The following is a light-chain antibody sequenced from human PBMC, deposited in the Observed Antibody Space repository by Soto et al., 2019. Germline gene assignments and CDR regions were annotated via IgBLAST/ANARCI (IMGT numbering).Light chain of an antibody. J-gene: IGKJ4*01. V-gene: IGKV1-39*01. CDR2: ETS. CDR3: LQHNSYPPT. CDR1: QNIAKY. Sequence: DIQMAQSPSSLSASVGDRVTITCRAGQNIAKYLNWYQQKPGKAPLLLIYETSKLEIGVPSRFAGSGSGTDFTLTISSLQPEDFATYYCLQHNSYPPTFGGGTKVDIK.